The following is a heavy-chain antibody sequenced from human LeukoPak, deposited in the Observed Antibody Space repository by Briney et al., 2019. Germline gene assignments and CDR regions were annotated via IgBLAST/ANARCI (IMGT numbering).Heavy chain of an antibody. CDR2: IHTSGDT. D-gene: IGHD4-17*01. CDR1: GFTFSSYA. CDR3: IVFGDSNH. J-gene: IGHJ5*02. V-gene: IGHV3-23*01. Sequence: GGSLRLSCAASGFTFSSYAMSWVRQAPGKGLEWVSAIHTSGDTCYADSVKGRFTISRDTSKNTLYLQINSLRVEDTAVYYCIVFGDSNHWGQGTLVTVSS.